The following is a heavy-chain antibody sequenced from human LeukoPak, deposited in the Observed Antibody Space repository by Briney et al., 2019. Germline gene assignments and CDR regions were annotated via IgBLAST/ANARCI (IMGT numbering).Heavy chain of an antibody. CDR3: ARVYSSGWYEADY. CDR2: IIPIFGTA. D-gene: IGHD6-19*01. Sequence: ASVTVSCKASGGTFSSYAISWVRQAPGQGLEWMGGIIPIFGTANYAQKFQGRVTITADESTSTAYMELSSLRSEDTAAYYCARVYSSGWYEADYWGQGTLVTVSS. J-gene: IGHJ4*02. V-gene: IGHV1-69*13. CDR1: GGTFSSYA.